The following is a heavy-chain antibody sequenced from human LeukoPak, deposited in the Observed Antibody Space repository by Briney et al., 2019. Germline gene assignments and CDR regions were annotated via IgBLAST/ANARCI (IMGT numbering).Heavy chain of an antibody. CDR1: GFTFSSYW. J-gene: IGHJ6*03. CDR2: IKQDGSEK. V-gene: IGHV3-7*01. CDR3: ARHPLRTYQLLGYYYYMDV. Sequence: GGSLRLSCAASGFTFSSYWMSWVRQAPGKGLEWVANIKQDGSEKYYVDSVKGRFTISRDNAKNSLYLQMNSLRAEDTAVYYCARHPLRTYQLLGYYYYMDVWGKGTTVTVSS. D-gene: IGHD2-2*01.